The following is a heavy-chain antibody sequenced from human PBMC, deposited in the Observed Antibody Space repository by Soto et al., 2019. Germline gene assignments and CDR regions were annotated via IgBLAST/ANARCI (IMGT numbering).Heavy chain of an antibody. CDR3: ARSGGLIAARNWFDP. CDR1: GGYISGYD. Sequence: PSETMCLRWGVGGGYISGYDGSWIRQKQGKGLEWIGEINHSGSTNYNPSLKSRVTISVDTSKNQFSLKLSSVTAADTAVYYCARSGGLIAARNWFDPWGQGTLVTVSS. J-gene: IGHJ5*02. CDR2: INHSGST. V-gene: IGHV4-34*01. D-gene: IGHD6-6*01.